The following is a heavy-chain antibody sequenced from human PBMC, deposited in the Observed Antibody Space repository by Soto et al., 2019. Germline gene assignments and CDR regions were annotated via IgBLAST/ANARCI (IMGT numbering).Heavy chain of an antibody. V-gene: IGHV1-18*04. CDR3: ARDPRRYYYYYGMDV. J-gene: IGHJ6*02. CDR2: ISAYNGNT. CDR1: GYTFTSYG. Sequence: QVQLVQSGAEVKKPGASVKVSCKASGYTFTSYGISWVRQAPGQGLEWMGWISAYNGNTNYAQKLQGRVTMTTDTSTSRAYMELRSLRSDDTAVYYCARDPRRYYYYYGMDVWGQGTTVTVSS.